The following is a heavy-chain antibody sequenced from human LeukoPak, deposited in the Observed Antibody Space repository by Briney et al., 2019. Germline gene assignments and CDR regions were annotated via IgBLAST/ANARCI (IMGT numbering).Heavy chain of an antibody. V-gene: IGHV3-30*02. CDR1: GFTFSSYG. CDR3: AKVRREQWLGHFDY. J-gene: IGHJ4*02. CDR2: IRYDGSNK. Sequence: GGSLRLSCAASGFTFSSYGMHWVRQAPGKGLEWVAFIRYDGSNKYYADSVKGRFTISRDNSKNTLYLQMNSLRAEDTAVYYCAKVRREQWLGHFDYWGQGTLVTVSS. D-gene: IGHD6-19*01.